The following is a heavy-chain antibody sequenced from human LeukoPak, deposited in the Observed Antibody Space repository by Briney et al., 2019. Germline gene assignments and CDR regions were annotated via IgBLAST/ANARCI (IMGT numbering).Heavy chain of an antibody. Sequence: GGSLRLSCAASGFTFSSYGMHWVRQAPGKGLEWVAFIRSGGYHTYYTDSVKGRFIITRDNFKNTLYLQMNSLRLEDMAVYYCAKPSGSGVDYWGRGTRVTVSS. CDR3: AKPSGSGVDY. CDR1: GFTFSSYG. J-gene: IGHJ4*02. D-gene: IGHD1-26*01. CDR2: IRSGGYHT. V-gene: IGHV3-30*02.